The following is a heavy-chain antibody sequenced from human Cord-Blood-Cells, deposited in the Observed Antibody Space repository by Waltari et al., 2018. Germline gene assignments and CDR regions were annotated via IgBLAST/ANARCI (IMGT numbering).Heavy chain of an antibody. Sequence: DVQLVESGGVVVQPGGSLRPSCAPSGFTFDAYAMHWVRQAPGKGLEWVSLISWDGGSTYYADSVKGRFTISRDNSKNSLYLQMNSLRAEDTALYYCLRSIDYWGQGTLVTVSS. CDR1: GFTFDAYA. CDR2: ISWDGGST. V-gene: IGHV3-43D*03. CDR3: LRSIDY. J-gene: IGHJ4*02.